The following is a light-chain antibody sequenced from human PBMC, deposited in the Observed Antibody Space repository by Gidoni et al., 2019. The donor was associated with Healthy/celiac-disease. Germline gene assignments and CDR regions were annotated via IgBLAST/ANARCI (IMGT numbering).Light chain of an antibody. CDR2: DAS. V-gene: IGKV3-11*01. J-gene: IGKJ3*01. CDR3: QQSSNWPLT. CDR1: QSVSSY. Sequence: VFTQSPATLSLSPGDRATLACRASQSVSSYLAWYQQKPGQAPRLPIYDASNRATGLPARFSGSGSETDFTLTISSLEPEDFAVYYCQQSSNWPLTFGQGTKVEIK.